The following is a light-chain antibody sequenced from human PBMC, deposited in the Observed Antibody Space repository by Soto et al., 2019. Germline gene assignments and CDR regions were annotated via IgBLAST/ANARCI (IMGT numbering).Light chain of an antibody. CDR1: QGISNH. J-gene: IGKJ2*01. V-gene: IGKV1-27*01. CDR2: AAS. CDR3: QKYNSAPYT. Sequence: DIQMTQSPSSLSVSIGDTVAITCRASQGISNHLAWYQRKAGKVPKLLIFAASTLRPGVPSRFSGSGSGTDFTLTISSLQPEDVAPYFCQKYNSAPYTFGQGTKLEIK.